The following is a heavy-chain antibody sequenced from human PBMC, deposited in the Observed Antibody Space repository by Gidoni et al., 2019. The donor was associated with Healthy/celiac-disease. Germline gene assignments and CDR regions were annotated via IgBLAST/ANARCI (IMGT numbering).Heavy chain of an antibody. V-gene: IGHV4-38-2*01. D-gene: IGHD4-17*01. Sequence: QVQLQESGPGLAKPWETLSLTCAVSGYSISSGYYWGWIRQPPGKGLEWIGSIYHSGSTYYNPSLKSRVTISVDTSKNQFSLKLSSVTAADTAVYYCARSGYGDYGYNWFDPWGQGTLVTVSS. CDR2: IYHSGST. CDR1: GYSISSGYY. CDR3: ARSGYGDYGYNWFDP. J-gene: IGHJ5*02.